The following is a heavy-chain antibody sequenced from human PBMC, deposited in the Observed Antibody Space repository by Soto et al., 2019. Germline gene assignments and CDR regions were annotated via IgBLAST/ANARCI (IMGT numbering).Heavy chain of an antibody. CDR2: ISGSGGST. V-gene: IGHV3-23*01. CDR1: GFIFSSYA. CDR3: AKDPRRAAAGTSWFDP. Sequence: PGGALILSWAASGFIFSSYAMSWVRQAPGKGLEWVSAISGSGGSTYYADSVKGRFTISRDNSKNTLYLQMNSLRAEDTAVYYCAKDPRRAAAGTSWFDPWGQGTLVTVSS. J-gene: IGHJ5*02. D-gene: IGHD6-13*01.